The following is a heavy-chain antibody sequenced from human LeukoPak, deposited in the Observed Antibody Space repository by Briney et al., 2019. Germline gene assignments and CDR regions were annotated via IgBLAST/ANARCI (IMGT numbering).Heavy chain of an antibody. Sequence: GASVKVSCKASGYTVTGYYMHWVRQAPGQGLEWMGWINPNSGGTNYAQKFQGRVTMTRDTSISTAYMELSRLRSDDTAVYYCARVGGSWSRKNWFDPWGQGTLVTVSS. D-gene: IGHD6-13*01. CDR2: INPNSGGT. J-gene: IGHJ5*02. V-gene: IGHV1-2*02. CDR1: GYTVTGYY. CDR3: ARVGGSWSRKNWFDP.